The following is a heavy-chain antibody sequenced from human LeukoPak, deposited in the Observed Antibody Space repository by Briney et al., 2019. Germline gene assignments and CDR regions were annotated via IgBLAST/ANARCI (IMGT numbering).Heavy chain of an antibody. CDR3: AKSKGCSGGRCYAPLDY. J-gene: IGHJ4*02. CDR2: ISGSGGST. Sequence: GGSLRLSCAASGFTLSSYAMSWVRQAPGKGLEWVSGISGSGGSTYYADSVKGRFTISRDNSKNTLYLQMNSLRAEDTAVYYCAKSKGCSGGRCYAPLDYWGQGTLVTVSS. CDR1: GFTLSSYA. V-gene: IGHV3-23*01. D-gene: IGHD2-15*01.